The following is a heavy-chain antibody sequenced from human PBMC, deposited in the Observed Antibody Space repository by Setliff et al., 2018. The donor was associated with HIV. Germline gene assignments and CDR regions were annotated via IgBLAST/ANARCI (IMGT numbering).Heavy chain of an antibody. D-gene: IGHD3-3*01. J-gene: IGHJ5*02. CDR2: IYTGDT. CDR3: AKGSGPPWFDP. V-gene: IGHV4-4*09. CDR1: GGSISGYY. Sequence: SETLSLTCTVSGGSISGYYWSWIRQPPGKGLEWIGYIYTGDTSYNPSLKSRVTISMDTSKNLFSLKLTSVTAADTAVYFCAKGSGPPWFDPWGQGTLVTVSS.